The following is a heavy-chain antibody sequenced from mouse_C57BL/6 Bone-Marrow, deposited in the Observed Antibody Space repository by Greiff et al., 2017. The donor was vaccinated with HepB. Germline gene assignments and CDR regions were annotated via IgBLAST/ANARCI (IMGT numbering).Heavy chain of an antibody. CDR2: IDPSDSYT. V-gene: IGHV1-50*01. Sequence: VQLQQPGAELVKPGASVKLSCKASGYTFTSYWMQWVKQRPGQGLEWIGEIDPSDSYTNYNQKFKGKATLTVDTSSSTAYMQLSSLTSEDSAVYYCARDSSGYDAMDYWGQGTSVTVSS. D-gene: IGHD3-2*02. CDR3: ARDSSGYDAMDY. J-gene: IGHJ4*01. CDR1: GYTFTSYW.